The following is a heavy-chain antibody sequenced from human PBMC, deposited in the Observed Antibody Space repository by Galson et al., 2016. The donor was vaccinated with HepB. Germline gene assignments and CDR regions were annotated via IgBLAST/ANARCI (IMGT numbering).Heavy chain of an antibody. CDR3: AKDRDGYCSGVSCYSGSDF. D-gene: IGHD2-15*01. V-gene: IGHV3-30*18. J-gene: IGHJ4*02. CDR1: GFTFSSYA. CDR2: ISYDGTSA. Sequence: SLRLSCAASGFTFSSYAMHWVRQAPGKGLQWLAVISYDGTSAKYADSLEGRIRISKDHSRNTLFLHMSGLRPEDTALYYCAKDRDGYCSGVSCYSGSDFWGRGTLVTVSS.